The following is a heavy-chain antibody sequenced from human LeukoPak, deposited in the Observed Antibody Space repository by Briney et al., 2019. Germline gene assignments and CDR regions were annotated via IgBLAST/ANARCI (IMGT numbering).Heavy chain of an antibody. Sequence: SETLSLTCTVSGGSISSSSYYWSWIRQPPGKGLEWIGEINHSGSTNYNPSLKSRVTISVDTSKNQFSLKLSSVTAADTAVYYCARSMMGEDPHDYWGQGTLVTVSS. J-gene: IGHJ4*02. D-gene: IGHD3-22*01. V-gene: IGHV4-39*07. CDR3: ARSMMGEDPHDY. CDR1: GGSISSSSYY. CDR2: INHSGST.